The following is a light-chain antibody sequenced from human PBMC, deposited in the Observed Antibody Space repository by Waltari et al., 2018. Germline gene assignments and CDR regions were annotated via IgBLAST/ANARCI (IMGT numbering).Light chain of an antibody. J-gene: IGLJ3*02. V-gene: IGLV1-40*01. Sequence: QSVLTQPPSVSGAPGQRVTISCTGSSSNIGAGYDVHWYQQLPGTTPKLLIYGNSQRPSGVPDRLSGATSGTSASLAITGLQAEDEADYYCQSYDSSLSGSGVFGGGTKLTVL. CDR3: QSYDSSLSGSGV. CDR1: SSNIGAGYD. CDR2: GNS.